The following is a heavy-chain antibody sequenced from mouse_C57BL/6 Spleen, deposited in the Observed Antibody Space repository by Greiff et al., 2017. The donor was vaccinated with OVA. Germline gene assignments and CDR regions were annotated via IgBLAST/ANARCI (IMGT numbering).Heavy chain of an antibody. J-gene: IGHJ2*01. CDR2: IHPNSGST. CDR1: GYTFTSYW. Sequence: QVQLQQPGAELVKPGASVKLSCKASGYTFTSYWMHWVKQRPGQGLEWIGMIHPNSGSTNYNEKFKSKATLTVDKSSSTAYMQLSSLTSEDSAVYYCARNGKEGYFDYWGQGTTLTVSS. CDR3: ARNGKEGYFDY. D-gene: IGHD2-1*01. V-gene: IGHV1-64*01.